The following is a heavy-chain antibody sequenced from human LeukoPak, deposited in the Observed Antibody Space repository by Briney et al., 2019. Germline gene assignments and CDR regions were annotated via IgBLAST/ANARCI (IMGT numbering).Heavy chain of an antibody. D-gene: IGHD2-15*01. CDR2: ITASGDST. V-gene: IGHV3-23*01. Sequence: GGSLRLSCAASGFTFSSYWMSWVRQAPGKGLEWVSGITASGDSTYYADSVKGRFTMSRDNSRDTVYLQMNSLRVDDTAVYYCARRDNVVVVSASDYWGRGTLVTVSS. CDR3: ARRDNVVVVSASDY. J-gene: IGHJ4*02. CDR1: GFTFSSYW.